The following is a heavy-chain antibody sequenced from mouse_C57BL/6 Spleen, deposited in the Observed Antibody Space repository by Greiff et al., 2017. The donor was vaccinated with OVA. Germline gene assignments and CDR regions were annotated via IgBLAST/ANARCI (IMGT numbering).Heavy chain of an antibody. CDR3: ASGPDRFAD. Sequence: QVQLQQSGAELVRPGASVKLSCKASGYTFTDYYINWVKQRPGQGLEWIARIYPGSGNTYYNEKFKGKATLTAEKSSSTAYMQLSSLTSEDSAVYFCASGPDRFADWGQGTLVTVSA. CDR2: IYPGSGNT. J-gene: IGHJ3*01. V-gene: IGHV1-76*01. CDR1: GYTFTDYY.